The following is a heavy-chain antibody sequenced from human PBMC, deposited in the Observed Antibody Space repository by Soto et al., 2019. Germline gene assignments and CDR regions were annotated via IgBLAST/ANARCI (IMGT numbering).Heavy chain of an antibody. CDR3: AKRLPQYFDE. CDR1: GFAFSNSA. J-gene: IGHJ4*02. Sequence: EVKLLESGGAFIQPGGSLRLSCTASGFAFSNSAMTWVRQAPGKGLAWVSFITASSFDTYTADSVKGRFTVSRDNSKNSLYLQMNNLKAEDTAVYYCAKRLPQYFDEWGRGTLVTVSS. D-gene: IGHD2-21*02. V-gene: IGHV3-23*01. CDR2: ITASSFDT.